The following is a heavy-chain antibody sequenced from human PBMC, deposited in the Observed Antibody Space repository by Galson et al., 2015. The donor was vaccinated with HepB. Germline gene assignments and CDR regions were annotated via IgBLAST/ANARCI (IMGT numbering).Heavy chain of an antibody. J-gene: IGHJ3*02. Sequence: SLRLSCAASGFTVSTNYMTWVRQAPGKGLEWVANIKQDGSEKYYVDSVKGRFTISRDNAKNSLYLQMNSLRAEDTAVYYCARDRRHCSSTSCYTDAFDIWGQGTMVTVSS. CDR3: ARDRRHCSSTSCYTDAFDI. V-gene: IGHV3-7*01. D-gene: IGHD2-2*02. CDR1: GFTVSTNY. CDR2: IKQDGSEK.